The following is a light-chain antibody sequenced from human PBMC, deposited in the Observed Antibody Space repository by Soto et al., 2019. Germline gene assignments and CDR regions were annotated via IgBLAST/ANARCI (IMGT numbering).Light chain of an antibody. J-gene: IGKJ3*01. CDR3: HQFGISPLDT. CDR1: QTISSSF. V-gene: IGKV3-20*01. Sequence: EIVLTQSPGTLSLSPGERATLSCRASQTISSSFLAWYQQKPGQAPRLLIYRASRRAPGIPDRFSGSGSWIDFTHTISRLEPEDFAEYYCHQFGISPLDTFGPGTKVEIK. CDR2: RAS.